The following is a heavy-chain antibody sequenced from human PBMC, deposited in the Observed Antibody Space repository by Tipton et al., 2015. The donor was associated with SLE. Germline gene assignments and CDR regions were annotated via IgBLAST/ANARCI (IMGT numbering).Heavy chain of an antibody. CDR3: ARAGTFYYVSSGYWAFDV. D-gene: IGHD3-22*01. V-gene: IGHV3-66*01. Sequence: VQLVQSGGGLVQPGGSLRLSCAASGFTVNNNYMSWVRQAPGKGLEWVSVIYSGGSTYYADSVKGRFTISRDNSKNTLYLQMNSLRAEDTAVYYCARAGTFYYVSSGYWAFDVWGQGTQVTVSS. J-gene: IGHJ3*01. CDR2: IYSGGST. CDR1: GFTVNNNY.